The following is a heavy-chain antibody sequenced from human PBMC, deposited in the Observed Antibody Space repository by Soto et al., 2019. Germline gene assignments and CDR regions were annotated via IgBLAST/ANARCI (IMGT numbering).Heavy chain of an antibody. Sequence: SGPTLVNPTQTLTLTCTFSGFSLSTSGMRVSWIRQPPGKALEWLARIDWEDDKFYSTSLKTRLTISKDTSKNQVVLTMTNMDPVDTATYYCARMVGSSRDYWGQGTLVTVPQ. CDR1: GFSLSTSGMR. CDR2: IDWEDDK. D-gene: IGHD6-6*01. CDR3: ARMVGSSRDY. V-gene: IGHV2-70*04. J-gene: IGHJ4*02.